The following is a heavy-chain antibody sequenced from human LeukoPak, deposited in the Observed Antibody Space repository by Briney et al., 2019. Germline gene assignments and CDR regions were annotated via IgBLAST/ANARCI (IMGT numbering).Heavy chain of an antibody. CDR1: GFTFSSYG. Sequence: GGSLRLSCAASGFTFSSYGMSWVRQAPGKGLEWVSAISGSGGSTYYADSVKGRFTISRDNSKNTLYLQMNSLRAEDTAVYYCTKGVEYSDTNWFDPWGQGTLVTVSS. CDR2: ISGSGGST. J-gene: IGHJ5*02. CDR3: TKGVEYSDTNWFDP. D-gene: IGHD4-17*01. V-gene: IGHV3-23*01.